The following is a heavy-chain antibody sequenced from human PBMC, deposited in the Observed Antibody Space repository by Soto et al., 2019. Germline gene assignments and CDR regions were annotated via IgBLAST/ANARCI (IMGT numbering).Heavy chain of an antibody. D-gene: IGHD5-18*01. Sequence: QVQLQESGPGLVKPSGTLSLTCAVSGVSISSHDWWTWVRQPPGKGLEWIGESHQSGNTHYNSSLESRVTISLDKSKNELSLLLTSVTVADTAVYYCATRDTGRVYWGQGTLVTVSS. CDR3: ATRDTGRVY. CDR1: GVSISSHDW. CDR2: SHQSGNT. V-gene: IGHV4-4*02. J-gene: IGHJ4*02.